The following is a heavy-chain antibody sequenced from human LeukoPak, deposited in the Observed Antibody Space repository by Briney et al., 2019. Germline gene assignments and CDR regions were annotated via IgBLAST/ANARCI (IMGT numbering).Heavy chain of an antibody. CDR1: GFTFDDYG. Sequence: PGGSLRLSCAASGFTFDDYGMSWVRQAPGKGLEWVSGINWNGGSTGYADSVKGRFTISRDNAKNSLYLQMNSLRAEDTALYYCARGSTSIAARPSYFDYWGQGTLVTVSS. D-gene: IGHD6-6*01. CDR2: INWNGGST. V-gene: IGHV3-20*04. J-gene: IGHJ4*02. CDR3: ARGSTSIAARPSYFDY.